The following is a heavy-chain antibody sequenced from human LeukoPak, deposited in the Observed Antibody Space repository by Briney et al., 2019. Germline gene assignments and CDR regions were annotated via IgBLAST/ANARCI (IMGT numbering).Heavy chain of an antibody. D-gene: IGHD6-13*01. V-gene: IGHV3-11*01. Sequence: PGGSLRLSCAASGFTFSSYAMSWIRQAPGKGLEWVSYISSSGSTIYYADSVKGRFTISRDNAKNSLYLQMNSLRAEDTAVYYCASALAPYHSSSWYLDHWGQGTLVTVSS. CDR3: ASALAPYHSSSWYLDH. CDR1: GFTFSSYA. J-gene: IGHJ4*02. CDR2: ISSSGSTI.